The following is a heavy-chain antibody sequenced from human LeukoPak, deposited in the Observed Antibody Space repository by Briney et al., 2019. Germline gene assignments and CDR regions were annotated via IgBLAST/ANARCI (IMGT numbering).Heavy chain of an antibody. CDR3: ATYSSSWSDFDY. V-gene: IGHV3-21*01. D-gene: IGHD6-13*01. Sequence: GGSLRLSCAASGFTFSSYSMNWVRQAPGKGLEWVSSISSSSSYIYYADSVKGRFTISRDNAKNSLYLQMNSLRAEDTAVYYCATYSSSWSDFDYWGQGTLVTVSS. J-gene: IGHJ4*02. CDR2: ISSSSSYI. CDR1: GFTFSSYS.